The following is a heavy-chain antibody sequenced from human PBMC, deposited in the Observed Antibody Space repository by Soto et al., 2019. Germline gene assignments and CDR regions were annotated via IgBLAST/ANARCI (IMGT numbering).Heavy chain of an antibody. Sequence: PGESLKISCQASGYIFTSYWIGWVRQMPGKGLEWMGSIYPGDSDTRYSPSFQGQVTISADKSISTAYLQWSSLKASDSALYYCARLETGIAAAVISGWFDPWGQGTLVTVSS. CDR2: IYPGDSDT. CDR1: GYIFTSYW. V-gene: IGHV5-51*01. D-gene: IGHD6-13*01. CDR3: ARLETGIAAAVISGWFDP. J-gene: IGHJ5*02.